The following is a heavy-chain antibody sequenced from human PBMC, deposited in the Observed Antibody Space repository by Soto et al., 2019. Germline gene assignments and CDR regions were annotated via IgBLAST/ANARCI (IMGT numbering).Heavy chain of an antibody. J-gene: IGHJ4*02. V-gene: IGHV4-31*03. CDR3: ARTGERWILGYYFDY. Sequence: QVQLQESGPGLVKPSQALSLTCTVSGGSISSGGYYWSWIRQHPGKGLEWIGYIYYSGSTYYNPSLKSRVTISVDTSKNQFSLKLSSVTAADTAVYYCARTGERWILGYYFDYWGQGTLVTVSS. D-gene: IGHD2-2*03. CDR2: IYYSGST. CDR1: GGSISSGGYY.